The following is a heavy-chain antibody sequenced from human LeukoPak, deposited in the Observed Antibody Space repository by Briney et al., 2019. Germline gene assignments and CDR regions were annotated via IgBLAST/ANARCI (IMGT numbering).Heavy chain of an antibody. V-gene: IGHV4-4*07. J-gene: IGHJ4*02. CDR2: LSGSGSI. CDR1: GASISSYY. D-gene: IGHD2-21*01. Sequence: PSETLSLTCAVSGASISSYYWSWIRQPPGKRLEWIGRLSGSGSINYNPSLKSRVTMSVDTSKNQFSLKLSSVTAADTAVYYCARGLWALYYFHSWGQGTRVTVSS. CDR3: ARGLWALYYFHS.